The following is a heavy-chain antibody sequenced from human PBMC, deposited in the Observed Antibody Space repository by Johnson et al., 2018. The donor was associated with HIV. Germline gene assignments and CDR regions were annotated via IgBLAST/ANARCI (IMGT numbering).Heavy chain of an antibody. CDR3: AREKRWGLMITFGGPHAFDI. Sequence: VQLVESGGGLVQPGGSLRLSCAASGFTVSSNYMSWVRQAPGKGLEWVSVIYSGGSPSSADSVKGRFTISSDNSKNTLYLQMNSLRAEDTAVYYCAREKRWGLMITFGGPHAFDIWGQGTMVTVSS. J-gene: IGHJ3*02. V-gene: IGHV3-66*02. CDR2: IYSGGSP. D-gene: IGHD3-16*01. CDR1: GFTVSSNY.